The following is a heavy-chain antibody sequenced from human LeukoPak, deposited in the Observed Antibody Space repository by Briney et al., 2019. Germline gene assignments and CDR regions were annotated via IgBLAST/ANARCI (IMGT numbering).Heavy chain of an antibody. Sequence: ASVKVSCKASGYTFTSYDINWVRQATGQGLEWMGWTNPNSGNTGYAQKFQGRVTMTRDTSTSTAYMELSSLTSEDTAVYFCARSNYGGKRWFDPWGQGTLVIVSS. CDR3: ARSNYGGKRWFDP. D-gene: IGHD4-23*01. J-gene: IGHJ5*02. V-gene: IGHV1-8*01. CDR2: TNPNSGNT. CDR1: GYTFTSYD.